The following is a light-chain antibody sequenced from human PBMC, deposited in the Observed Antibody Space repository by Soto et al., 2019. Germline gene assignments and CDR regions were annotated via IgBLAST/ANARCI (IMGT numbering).Light chain of an antibody. CDR1: QSVSSSY. CDR3: QQDGSSPRT. J-gene: IGKJ1*01. V-gene: IGKV3-20*01. Sequence: EIVLTQSPGTLSLSPGERATLSCRASQSVSSSYLAWYQQKPGQAPRRLIYDASSRATGIPDRFSGSGSGTDFTLTISRLETEDFAVYYCQQDGSSPRTFGQGTKVEIK. CDR2: DAS.